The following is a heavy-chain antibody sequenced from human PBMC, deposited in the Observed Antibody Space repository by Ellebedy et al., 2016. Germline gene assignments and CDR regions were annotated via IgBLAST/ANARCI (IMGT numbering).Heavy chain of an antibody. CDR3: RQGHYADY. CDR2: ISANGNKR. D-gene: IGHD2-2*01. Sequence: GESLKISXAASGFSFNDRGMTWVRQAPGKGLEWVATISANGNKRDLADSVQGRFTISRDNFRNTLHLQMNNLRGEDTAVYYCRQGHYADYWGQGTLVTVSS. CDR1: GFSFNDRG. V-gene: IGHV3-23*01. J-gene: IGHJ4*02.